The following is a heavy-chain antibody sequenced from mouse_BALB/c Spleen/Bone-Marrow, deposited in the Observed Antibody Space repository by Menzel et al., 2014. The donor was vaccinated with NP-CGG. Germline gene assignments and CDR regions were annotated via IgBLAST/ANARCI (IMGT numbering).Heavy chain of an antibody. J-gene: IGHJ4*01. D-gene: IGHD2-1*01. CDR2: IYPGDGDT. Sequence: QVQLKQSGAELVRPGSSVKISCKASGYEFSSYWMNWVKQRPGQGLEWIGQIYPGDGDTNYNGKFKGKATLTAVKSSSTAYTQVSSLTSEDSAVYFCARVYYGNLDYWGQGTSVTVSS. V-gene: IGHV1-80*01. CDR3: ARVYYGNLDY. CDR1: GYEFSSYW.